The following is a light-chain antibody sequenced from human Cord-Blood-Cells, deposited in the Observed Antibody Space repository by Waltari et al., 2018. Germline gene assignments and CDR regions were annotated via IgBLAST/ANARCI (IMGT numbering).Light chain of an antibody. CDR3: QQYGSSPLT. CDR2: GAS. Sequence: EIVFTQSPGTLSLSPGESATLSCRARQSVSSSYLAWYQQKPGQAPRLLIYGASSRATGIPDRFSGSGSGTDFTLTISRLEPEDFAVYYCQQYGSSPLTFGGGTKVEIK. V-gene: IGKV3-20*01. J-gene: IGKJ4*01. CDR1: QSVSSSY.